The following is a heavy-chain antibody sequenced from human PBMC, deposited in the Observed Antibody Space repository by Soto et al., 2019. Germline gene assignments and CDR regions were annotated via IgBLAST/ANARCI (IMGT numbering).Heavy chain of an antibody. CDR1: GGSINSYY. CDR2: IYYNGNT. D-gene: IGHD3-16*01. Sequence: QVQLQESGPGLVKPSETLSLTCTVSGGSINSYYWSWIRQSQGKGLEWIAYIYYNGNTNDNPSLMSRVTLPVDTSKNQFSLSLTSVTAADTAMYYWARHDPGGYLRHWGHGTLVTVSS. CDR3: ARHDPGGYLRH. J-gene: IGHJ1*01. V-gene: IGHV4-59*08.